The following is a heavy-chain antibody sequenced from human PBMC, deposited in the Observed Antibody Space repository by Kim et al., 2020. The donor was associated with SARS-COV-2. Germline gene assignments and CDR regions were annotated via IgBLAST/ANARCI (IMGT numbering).Heavy chain of an antibody. CDR3: ARQGREVAVRVNWFCP. V-gene: IGHV4-39*01. J-gene: IGHJ5*02. CDR1: GGSISSSSYY. CDR2: IYYSGST. Sequence: SETLSLTCTVSGGSISSSSYYWGWIRQPPGKGLEWIGRIYYSGSTYYNPSLKSRVTISVDTTNNQFSLKLSAMTAADTALYYCARQGREVAVRVNWFCP.